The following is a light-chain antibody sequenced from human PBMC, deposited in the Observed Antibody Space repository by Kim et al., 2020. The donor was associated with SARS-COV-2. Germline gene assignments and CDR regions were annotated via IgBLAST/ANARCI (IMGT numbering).Light chain of an antibody. J-gene: IGKJ5*01. CDR2: AAS. V-gene: IGKV1D-16*01. CDR3: QQYNSYPVT. CDR1: QGINSW. Sequence: ASVGERVTITCRASQGINSWLAWYQQKPEKAPKSLIYAASSLQSGVPSRLSGSGYGTDYTLTISSLQPEDFATDDCQQYNSYPVTFGQGTRLEIK.